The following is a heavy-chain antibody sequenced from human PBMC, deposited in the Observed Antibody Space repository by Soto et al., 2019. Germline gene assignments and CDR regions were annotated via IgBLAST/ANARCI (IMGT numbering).Heavy chain of an antibody. CDR1: GGSISSGDYY. CDR3: ARVFMVRGVIGAQIYY. J-gene: IGHJ4*02. CDR2: IYYSGST. D-gene: IGHD3-10*01. Sequence: QVQLQESGPGLVKPSQTLSLTCTVSGGSISSGDYYWSWIRQPPGKGLEWIGYIYYSGSTYYNPSLKSRVTISVDTSKNQFSLKLSSVTAADTAVYYCARVFMVRGVIGAQIYYWGQGTLVTVSS. V-gene: IGHV4-30-4*01.